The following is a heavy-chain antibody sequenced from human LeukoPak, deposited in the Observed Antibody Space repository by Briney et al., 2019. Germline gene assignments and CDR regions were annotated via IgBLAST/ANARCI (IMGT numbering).Heavy chain of an antibody. V-gene: IGHV1-18*01. D-gene: IGHD5-12*01. J-gene: IGHJ4*02. Sequence: ASVNVSFKSARYNFATYGFCWVRQAPGDGLEWMGWISANTGKTSYAQKFQDRVTMTTDTSTTTAYMELRNLRLDDTAVYFCAKVAGDRVEYWGQGTLVTVSS. CDR3: AKVAGDRVEY. CDR2: ISANTGKT. CDR1: RYNFATYG.